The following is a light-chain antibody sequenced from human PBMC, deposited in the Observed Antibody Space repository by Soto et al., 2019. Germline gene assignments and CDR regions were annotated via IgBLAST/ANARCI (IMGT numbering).Light chain of an antibody. CDR1: QNIRNY. V-gene: IGKV1-33*01. Sequence: DIQMTQSPPSLSASVGDSVTITCQATQNIRNYLNWYQHKPGRAPKLLIYDGSSSQTGVPSRFSGSGSGTDFTLIITDLQSEDAATYYCQQYDYVPLTFGGGTKVEI. J-gene: IGKJ4*01. CDR3: QQYDYVPLT. CDR2: DGS.